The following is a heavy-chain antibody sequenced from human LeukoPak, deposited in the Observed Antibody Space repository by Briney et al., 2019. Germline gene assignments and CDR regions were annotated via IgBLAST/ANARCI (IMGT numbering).Heavy chain of an antibody. CDR3: ARGPRAAADDY. Sequence: RASVKVSCKASGYTFINYAINWGRQAPGQRPEWVGWINAGNGNTKYSQKFQGRVTITRDTSASTAYMELSSLTFEDTAVYYCARGPRAAADDYWGQGTLVTVSS. CDR1: GYTFINYA. D-gene: IGHD6-13*01. V-gene: IGHV1-3*01. J-gene: IGHJ4*02. CDR2: INAGNGNT.